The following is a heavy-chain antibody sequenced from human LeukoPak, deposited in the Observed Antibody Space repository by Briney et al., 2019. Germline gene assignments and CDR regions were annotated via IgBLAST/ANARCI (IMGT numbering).Heavy chain of an antibody. J-gene: IGHJ3*02. CDR2: IYTSGST. CDR1: GGSISSGSYY. CDR3: AREYCSGGSCYSRAFDI. Sequence: SQTLSLTCTVSGGSISSGSYYWSWIRQPAGKGLEWIGRIYTSGSTNYNPSLKSRVTISVDTSKNQFSLKLSSVTAADTAVYYCAREYCSGGSCYSRAFDIWGQGTMVTVSS. V-gene: IGHV4-61*02. D-gene: IGHD2-15*01.